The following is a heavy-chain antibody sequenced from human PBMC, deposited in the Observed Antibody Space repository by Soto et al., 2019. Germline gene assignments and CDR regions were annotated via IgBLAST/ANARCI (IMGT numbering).Heavy chain of an antibody. D-gene: IGHD5-12*01. CDR1: GYTFTSYS. Sequence: QVQLVQSGAEVKKPGASVKVSCKASGYTFTSYSMHWVRQAPGQGLEWMGIINPSGGSTSYAQKFQGRVTMTRDTSTSTVYMELSSLRSEDTAVYYCARIESGDDSGRFGCDYWGQGTLVTVSA. V-gene: IGHV1-46*01. CDR3: ARIESGDDSGRFGCDY. CDR2: INPSGGST. J-gene: IGHJ4*02.